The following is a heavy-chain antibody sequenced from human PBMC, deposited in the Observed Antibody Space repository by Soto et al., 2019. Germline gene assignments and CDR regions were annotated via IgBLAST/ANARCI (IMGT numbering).Heavy chain of an antibody. D-gene: IGHD3-10*01. CDR3: AKFHGSGTYYNFPDY. CDR1: GFTFSTYA. Sequence: EVYLLESGGGLVQPGGSLRLSCAASGFTFSTYAMSWVRQAPGKGLEWVSTISDSGGRTYYAASVKGRFTISRDNSKNTLDLLMNSLSAEDTALYYCAKFHGSGTYYNFPDYWGQGTLVTVSS. J-gene: IGHJ4*02. V-gene: IGHV3-23*01. CDR2: ISDSGGRT.